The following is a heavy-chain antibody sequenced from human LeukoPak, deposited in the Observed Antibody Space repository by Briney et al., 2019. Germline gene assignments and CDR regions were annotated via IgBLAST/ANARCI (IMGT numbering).Heavy chain of an antibody. J-gene: IGHJ6*03. CDR1: GFTFSSYA. CDR3: ARLANYYYSHMDV. CDR2: FSGSGGTT. V-gene: IGHV3-23*01. Sequence: GGSLRLSCAVSGFTFSSYAMSWVRQAPGKGLEWVSAFSGSGGTTYYADSVKGRFTISRDNSKNTLFLQMNSLRAEDTAVYYCARLANYYYSHMDVWGKGTTVTISS.